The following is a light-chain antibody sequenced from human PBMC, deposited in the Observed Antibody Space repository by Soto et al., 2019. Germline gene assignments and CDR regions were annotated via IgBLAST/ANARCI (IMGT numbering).Light chain of an antibody. V-gene: IGKV1-39*01. CDR1: QSVRTR. J-gene: IGKJ2*01. CDR3: QQSYSPPRT. Sequence: DIQMTQSPSSLSASIGDRVTITCRASQSVRTRLNWYHQKPGKAPELLIYAASSLQAGVPSRFSGSGSGTDFSLPISRLHPDDFGDYYCQQSYSPPRTFGQGTNLEIK. CDR2: AAS.